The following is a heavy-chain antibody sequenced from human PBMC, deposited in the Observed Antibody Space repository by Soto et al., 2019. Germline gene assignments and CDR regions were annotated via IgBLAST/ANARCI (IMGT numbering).Heavy chain of an antibody. CDR2: ISYDGSNK. CDR3: AVVVPAAYFDY. CDR1: GFTFSSYG. D-gene: IGHD2-2*01. Sequence: QVQLVESGGGVVQPGRSLRLSCAASGFTFSSYGMHWVRQAPGKGLEWVAVISYDGSNKYYADSVKGRFTISRDNSKNPLYLQMNSLRAEDTAVYYCAVVVPAAYFDYWGQGTLVTVSS. V-gene: IGHV3-30*03. J-gene: IGHJ4*02.